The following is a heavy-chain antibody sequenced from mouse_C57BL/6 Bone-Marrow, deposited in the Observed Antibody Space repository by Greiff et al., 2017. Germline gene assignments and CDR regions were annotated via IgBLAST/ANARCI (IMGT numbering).Heavy chain of an antibody. J-gene: IGHJ4*01. D-gene: IGHD1-3*01. CDR1: EYEFPSHD. V-gene: IGHV5-2*01. Sequence: EVKLVESGGGLVQPGESLKLSCESNEYEFPSHDMSWVRKTPEKRLELVAAINSDGGSTYYPDTMERRFIISRDNTKKTLYPRMSSLRSEDTALYYCARGGVKDAMDYWGQGTSVTVSS. CDR2: INSDGGST. CDR3: ARGGVKDAMDY.